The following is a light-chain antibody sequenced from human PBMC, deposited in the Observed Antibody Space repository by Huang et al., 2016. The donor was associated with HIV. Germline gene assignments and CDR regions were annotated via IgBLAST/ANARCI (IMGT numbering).Light chain of an antibody. J-gene: IGKJ2*02. CDR1: QSVTSY. CDR3: QQYGRSPGT. Sequence: EIVLTQSPGPLSLSPGGRATLSCRASQSVTSYLAWYQQKPGQAPRLLIYGASSRATGIPDRFIGSGSGTDFTLTISRLEPTDFAVYFCQQYGRSPGTFGQGTKVEIK. V-gene: IGKV3-20*01. CDR2: GAS.